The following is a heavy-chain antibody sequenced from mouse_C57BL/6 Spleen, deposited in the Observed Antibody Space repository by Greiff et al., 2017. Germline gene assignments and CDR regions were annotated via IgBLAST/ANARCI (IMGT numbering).Heavy chain of an antibody. CDR1: GYSFTSYY. D-gene: IGHD2-14*01. Sequence: VKLQESGPELVKPGASVKISCKASGYSFTSYYIHWVKQRPGQGLEWIGWIYPGSGNTKYNEKFKGKATLTADTSSSTAYMQLSSLTSEDSAVYYCARVYDGGFAYWGQGTLVTVSA. V-gene: IGHV1-66*01. J-gene: IGHJ3*01. CDR3: ARVYDGGFAY. CDR2: IYPGSGNT.